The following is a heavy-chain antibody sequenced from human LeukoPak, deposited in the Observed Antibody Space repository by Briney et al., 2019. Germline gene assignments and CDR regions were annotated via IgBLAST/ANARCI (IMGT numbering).Heavy chain of an antibody. V-gene: IGHV6-1*01. CDR3: ARAMIVNYPPRGYMDV. D-gene: IGHD3-22*01. CDR2: TYYRSKWYN. Sequence: SQTLSLTCAISGDSVSSNSAAWNWIRQSPSSGLEWLGRTYYRSKWYNDYAVSVKSRITINPDTSKNQFSLKLSSVTAADTAVYYCARAMIVNYPPRGYMDVWGKGTTVTVSS. J-gene: IGHJ6*03. CDR1: GDSVSSNSAA.